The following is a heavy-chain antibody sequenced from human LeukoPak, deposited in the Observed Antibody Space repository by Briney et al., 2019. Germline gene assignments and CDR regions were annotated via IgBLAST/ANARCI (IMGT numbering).Heavy chain of an antibody. CDR2: IYYSGST. Sequence: SETLSFTCTVSGGSISSYYWSWIRQPPGKGLEWIRYIYYSGSTNYNPSLKSRVTISVDTSKNQFSLKLNSVPSAHTAVYYCARGPTVRDMDVSVKLTTVTVS. J-gene: IGHJ6*03. V-gene: IGHV4-59*01. CDR1: GGSISSYY. D-gene: IGHD4-11*01. CDR3: ARGPTVRDMDV.